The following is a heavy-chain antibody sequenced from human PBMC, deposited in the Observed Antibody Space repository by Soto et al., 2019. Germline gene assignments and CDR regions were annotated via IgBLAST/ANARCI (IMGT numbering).Heavy chain of an antibody. CDR2: IIPIFGTA. CDR3: AGGGEEARFEQPYQLDY. J-gene: IGHJ4*02. CDR1: GGTFSSYA. D-gene: IGHD3-3*01. Sequence: QVQLVQSGAEVKKPGSSVKVSCKASGGTFSSYAISWVRQAPGQGLEWMGGIIPIFGTANYAQKFQGRVTSTADETTSTAYMELSRPRSEDTAVYYCAGGGEEARFEQPYQLDYWGQGTLVTVSS. V-gene: IGHV1-69*01.